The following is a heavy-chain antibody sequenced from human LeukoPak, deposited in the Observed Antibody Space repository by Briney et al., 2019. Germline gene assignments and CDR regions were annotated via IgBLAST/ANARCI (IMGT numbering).Heavy chain of an antibody. CDR1: GGSFSCYY. Sequence: SETLSLTCAVYGGSFSCYYWSWIPQPPGKGLEWIGEINHSGSTNYNPSLKSRLTISVDTSKNQSSLKLSSVTAADTAVYYCARCRYFDWLLSHNWFDPWGQGTLVTVSS. D-gene: IGHD3-9*01. J-gene: IGHJ5*02. CDR3: ARCRYFDWLLSHNWFDP. V-gene: IGHV4-34*01. CDR2: INHSGST.